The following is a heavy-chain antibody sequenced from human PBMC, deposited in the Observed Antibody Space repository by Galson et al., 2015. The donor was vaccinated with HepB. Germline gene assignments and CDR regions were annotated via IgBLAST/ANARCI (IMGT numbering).Heavy chain of an antibody. J-gene: IGHJ6*02. CDR3: AREGAGGDMAV. D-gene: IGHD3-16*01. CDR1: EFTVSTNY. Sequence: SLRLSCAASEFTVSTNYMNWVRQAPGKGLEWVSLIDSGARTYYAASVKGRFTIFGDNSKNTLYLHMNSLRAEDTAVYYCAREGAGGDMAVWGQGTTVTVSS. V-gene: IGHV3-53*01. CDR2: IDSGART.